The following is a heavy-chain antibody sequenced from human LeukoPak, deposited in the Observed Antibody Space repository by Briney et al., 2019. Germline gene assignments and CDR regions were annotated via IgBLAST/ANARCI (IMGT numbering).Heavy chain of an antibody. J-gene: IGHJ5*02. V-gene: IGHV3-30*04. CDR1: GFTFSSYA. D-gene: IGHD2-2*01. CDR3: CSSVEDSWFDP. Sequence: PGGSLRLSCAASGFTFSSYAMHWVRQAPGKGLEWVAVISYDGSNKYYADSVKGRFTISRDNSKNTLYLQMNSLRAEDTAVYYCCSSVEDSWFDPWGQGTLVTASS. CDR2: ISYDGSNK.